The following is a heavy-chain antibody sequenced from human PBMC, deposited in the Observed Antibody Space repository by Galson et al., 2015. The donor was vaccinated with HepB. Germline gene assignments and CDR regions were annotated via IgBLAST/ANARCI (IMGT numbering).Heavy chain of an antibody. V-gene: IGHV3-30-3*01. Sequence: SLRLSCAASGFTLRSFTLHWVRQAPGKGLEWLATISSDEFNINYSDSVKGRSTVSRDISKNMFFLQMDSLRVDDTATYYCARDRGGGPEAAFDVWGQGTMVAVSS. CDR3: ARDRGGGPEAAFDV. J-gene: IGHJ3*01. CDR1: GFTLRSFT. D-gene: IGHD4-23*01. CDR2: ISSDEFNI.